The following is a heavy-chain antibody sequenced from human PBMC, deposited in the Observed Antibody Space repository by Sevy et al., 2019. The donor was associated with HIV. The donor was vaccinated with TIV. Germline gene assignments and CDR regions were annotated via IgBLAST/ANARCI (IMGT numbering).Heavy chain of an antibody. CDR1: GFTFGSYA. V-gene: IGHV3-23*01. CDR2: ISNSGDKT. D-gene: IGHD3-3*01. CDR3: AKPGLRFLEWSLFFDY. J-gene: IGHJ4*02. Sequence: GGSLRLSCAASGFTFGSYAMGWVRQAPGKGLEWVSGISNSGDKTYYADSVKGRFTISRDISKNTLYLQMNSLGAEDTAIYYCAKPGLRFLEWSLFFDYWGQGTLVTVSS.